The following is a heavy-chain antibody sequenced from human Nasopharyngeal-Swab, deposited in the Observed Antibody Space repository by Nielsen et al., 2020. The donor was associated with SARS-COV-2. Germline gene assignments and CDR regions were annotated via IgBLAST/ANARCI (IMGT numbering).Heavy chain of an antibody. Sequence: GESLKISCAASGFTFSSYGMHWVRQAPGKRLGWVAVIWYDGSNKYYADSVKGRFTISRDNSKNTLYLQMNSLRAEDTAVYYCARDWYSSSSDHYYYGMDVWGQGTTVTVSS. CDR2: IWYDGSNK. V-gene: IGHV3-33*01. CDR1: GFTFSSYG. CDR3: ARDWYSSSSDHYYYGMDV. J-gene: IGHJ6*02. D-gene: IGHD6-6*01.